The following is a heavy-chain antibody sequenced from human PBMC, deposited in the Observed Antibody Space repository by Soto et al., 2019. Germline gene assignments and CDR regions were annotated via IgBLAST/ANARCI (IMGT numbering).Heavy chain of an antibody. Sequence: QVQLEQWGAGLLKPSETLSLTCAVYGGSFSGYYWSWIRQPPGKGLEWLGEINHSAITDYNPCLKSRVTISIDTSKNQFSLKLDSVTAADTAVYYCAIGPRMWLPGGGYWGQGTLVTVSS. CDR1: GGSFSGYY. D-gene: IGHD6-19*01. CDR3: AIGPRMWLPGGGY. V-gene: IGHV4-34*01. CDR2: INHSAIT. J-gene: IGHJ4*02.